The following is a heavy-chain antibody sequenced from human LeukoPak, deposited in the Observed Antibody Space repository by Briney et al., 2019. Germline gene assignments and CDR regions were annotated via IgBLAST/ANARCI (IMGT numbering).Heavy chain of an antibody. D-gene: IGHD3-22*01. J-gene: IGHJ4*02. CDR2: IYYSGST. V-gene: IGHV4-59*12. CDR3: ARDLWAYYYDSSGHHGGFDY. CDR1: GGSISSYY. Sequence: PSETLSLTCTVSGGSISSYYWSWLRQPPGKGLEWIGYIYYSGSTYYNPSLKSRATISVDTSKHQLSVELSSVTAGDTAVYYCARDLWAYYYDSSGHHGGFDYWGQGTRVTVDS.